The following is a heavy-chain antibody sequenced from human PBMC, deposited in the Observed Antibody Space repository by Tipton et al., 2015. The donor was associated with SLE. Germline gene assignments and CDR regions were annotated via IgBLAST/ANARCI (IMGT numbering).Heavy chain of an antibody. V-gene: IGHV3-53*01. Sequence: SLRLSCAASGFTVSRHYMSWVRQAPGKGLEWVSLISSGGTGGNIYHADSVKGRFTISRDNSKNTLYLQMNSLRAEDTAIYFCARDPVGEDNFAAGAFDIWGQGTLVTVSS. CDR3: ARDPVGEDNFAAGAFDI. CDR2: ISSGGTGGNI. J-gene: IGHJ3*02. CDR1: GFTVSRHY. D-gene: IGHD3-10*01.